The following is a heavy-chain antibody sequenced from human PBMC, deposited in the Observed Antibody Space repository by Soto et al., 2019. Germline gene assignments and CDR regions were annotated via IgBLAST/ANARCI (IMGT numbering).Heavy chain of an antibody. D-gene: IGHD7-27*01. V-gene: IGHV4-30-4*01. Sequence: SETLSLTCSVSGDSISNLDYFWAWIRQPPGQALEYIGYIYKSATTYYNPSFESRVAIPVDTSKSQFSLNVTSVTAADTAVYFCARGRYCLTGRCFPNWFDSWGQGALVTVSS. CDR1: GDSISNLDYF. CDR3: ARGRYCLTGRCFPNWFDS. CDR2: IYKSATT. J-gene: IGHJ5*01.